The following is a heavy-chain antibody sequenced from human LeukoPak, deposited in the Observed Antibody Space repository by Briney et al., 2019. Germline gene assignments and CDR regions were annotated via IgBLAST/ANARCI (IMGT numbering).Heavy chain of an antibody. CDR2: ICYSGST. CDR3: ARDGRGTYYYDSSGTSNWFDP. D-gene: IGHD3-22*01. Sequence: SETLSLTCTVSGGSISSSSYYWGWLRQPPGKGLEWIGSICYSGSTYYNPSLKSRVTISVDTSKNQFSLKLSSVTAADTAVYYCARDGRGTYYYDSSGTSNWFDPWGQGTLVTVSS. V-gene: IGHV4-39*07. J-gene: IGHJ5*02. CDR1: GGSISSSSYY.